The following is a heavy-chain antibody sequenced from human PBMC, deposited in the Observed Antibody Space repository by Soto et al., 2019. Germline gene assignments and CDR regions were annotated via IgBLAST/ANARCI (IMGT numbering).Heavy chain of an antibody. V-gene: IGHV2-26*01. CDR1: GFALNNVKMG. CDR3: AQAGLKSDYGTDWFGMDV. CDR2: IFSNEEK. D-gene: IGHD3-9*01. J-gene: IGHJ6*02. Sequence: VTLRESGPELVKPTETLTLTCTVSGFALNNVKMGVSWIRQTPGKAPEWLAHIFSNEEKFYTPSLKTRLHISRDSSRGQVVLSMTNMDPVDTGTYFCAQAGLKSDYGTDWFGMDVWGPGATVTVSS.